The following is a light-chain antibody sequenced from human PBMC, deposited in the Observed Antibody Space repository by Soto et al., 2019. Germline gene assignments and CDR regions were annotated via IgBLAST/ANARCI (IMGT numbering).Light chain of an antibody. CDR3: HQRSRWPIT. V-gene: IGKV3-11*01. Sequence: EIVLTQSPATLSLSAGERASLSCRASQDVGSLIAWYQQKPGQAPRLPIYDASNRATGIPARFSGSGSGTDFILTISSLAPEDFAVYYCHQRSRWPITFGQGTRLEIK. CDR2: DAS. CDR1: QDVGSL. J-gene: IGKJ5*01.